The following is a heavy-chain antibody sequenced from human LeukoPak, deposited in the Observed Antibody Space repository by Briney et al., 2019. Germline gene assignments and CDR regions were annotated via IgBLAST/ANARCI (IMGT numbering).Heavy chain of an antibody. V-gene: IGHV3-30-3*01. J-gene: IGHJ6*02. Sequence: GRSLRLSCAASGSTFSSYAMHWVRQAPGKGLEWVAVISYDGSNKYYADSVKGRFTISRDNSKNTLYLQMNSLRAEDTAVYYCRGWIVVVPAAMPDYYYGMDVWGQGTTVTVSS. CDR1: GSTFSSYA. D-gene: IGHD2-2*01. CDR2: ISYDGSNK. CDR3: RGWIVVVPAAMPDYYYGMDV.